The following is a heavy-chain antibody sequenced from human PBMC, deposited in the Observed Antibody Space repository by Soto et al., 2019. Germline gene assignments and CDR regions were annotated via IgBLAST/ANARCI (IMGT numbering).Heavy chain of an antibody. J-gene: IGHJ4*02. D-gene: IGHD3-9*01. CDR1: GFSLSTSGVG. V-gene: IGHV2-5*02. Sequence: QITLKESGPTLVRPTQTLTLTCAFSGFSLSTSGVGVGWIRQPPGKALEWLAVIYWAASKHYSPSLRSRLTTTKDTSKNQVVLTMTNMDPMDTGTYYCAHKGPEDWPLDYWGQGTLVTVSS. CDR3: AHKGPEDWPLDY. CDR2: IYWAASK.